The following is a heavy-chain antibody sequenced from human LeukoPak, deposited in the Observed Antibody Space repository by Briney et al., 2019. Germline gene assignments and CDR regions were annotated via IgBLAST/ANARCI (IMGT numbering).Heavy chain of an antibody. Sequence: PGGSLRLSCAASGFTFSSYAMHWVRQAPGKGLEYVSAISSNGGSTYYANSVKGRFTISRDDSQNTAYLQINSLKTEDTAVYYCTRLYDGSGTYYNGDYWGQGTLVTVSS. CDR2: ISSNGGST. D-gene: IGHD3-10*01. CDR1: GFTFSSYA. CDR3: TRLYDGSGTYYNGDY. V-gene: IGHV3-64*01. J-gene: IGHJ4*02.